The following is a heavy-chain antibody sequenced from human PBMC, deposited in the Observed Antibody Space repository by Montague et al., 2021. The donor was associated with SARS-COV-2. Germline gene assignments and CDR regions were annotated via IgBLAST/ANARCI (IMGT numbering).Heavy chain of an antibody. CDR2: IYDSGST. CDR1: DSSVRSYY. V-gene: IGHV4-59*02. J-gene: IGHJ4*02. D-gene: IGHD3-22*01. Sequence: SETLSLTCIVSDSSVRSYYWSWIRQPPGKGLEWIGYIYDSGSTNYNPSLKSRVTISVDTSKNQFSLNLRSVTAADTAFYYCARVHYYTGYVDSWGQGTLVSVSS. CDR3: ARVHYYTGYVDS.